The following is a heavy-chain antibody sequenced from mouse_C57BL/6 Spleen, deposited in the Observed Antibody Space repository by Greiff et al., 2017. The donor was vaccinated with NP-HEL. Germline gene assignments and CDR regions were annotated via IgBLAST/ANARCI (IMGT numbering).Heavy chain of an antibody. V-gene: IGHV1-64*01. Sequence: QVQLQQPGAELVKPGASVKLSCKASGYTFTSYWMHWVKQRPGQGLEWIGMIHPNSGSTNYNEKFKSKATLTVDKSSSTAYMQLSSLTSEDSAVYYCARGDITTVVEDYWGQGTTLTVSS. D-gene: IGHD1-1*01. CDR1: GYTFTSYW. CDR3: ARGDITTVVEDY. J-gene: IGHJ2*01. CDR2: IHPNSGST.